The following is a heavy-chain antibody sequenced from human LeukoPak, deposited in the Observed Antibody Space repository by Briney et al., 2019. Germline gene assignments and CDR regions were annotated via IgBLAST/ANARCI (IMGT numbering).Heavy chain of an antibody. J-gene: IGHJ3*02. V-gene: IGHV1-18*04. D-gene: IGHD6-19*01. CDR1: GYTFTSYG. CDR3: ARIPYSSGWFDAFDI. Sequence: ASVKVSCKASGYTFTSYGISWVRQAPGQGLEWMGWISAYNGNTNYAQKLQGRVTKTTDTSTGTAYMELRSLRSDDTAVYYCARIPYSSGWFDAFDIWGQGTMVTVSS. CDR2: ISAYNGNT.